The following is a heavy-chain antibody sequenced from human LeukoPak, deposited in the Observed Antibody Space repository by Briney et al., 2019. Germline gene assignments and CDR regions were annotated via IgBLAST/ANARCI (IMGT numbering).Heavy chain of an antibody. CDR3: AKGGSWQRLVWVDY. Sequence: ASVKVSCKASGYTFTGYYVYWVRQAPGQEPEWMGWINPNNGDTHYAQKFQGRVTMARDTSITTAYMELSRLTSDDTHVYLCAKGGSWQRLVWVDYWGQGTLVTVSS. J-gene: IGHJ4*02. CDR2: INPNNGDT. CDR1: GYTFTGYY. D-gene: IGHD3-16*01. V-gene: IGHV1-2*02.